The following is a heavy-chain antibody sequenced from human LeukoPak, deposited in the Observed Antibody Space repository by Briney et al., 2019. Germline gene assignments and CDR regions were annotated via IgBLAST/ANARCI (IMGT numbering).Heavy chain of an antibody. D-gene: IGHD2-2*01. V-gene: IGHV4-39*01. CDR3: ARLPYQLLVLSYYYYYYIDV. Sequence: LSLKSRVTISVDTSKNQFSLKLSSVTAADTAVYYCARLPYQLLVLSYYYYYYIDVWGKGTTATVSS. J-gene: IGHJ6*03.